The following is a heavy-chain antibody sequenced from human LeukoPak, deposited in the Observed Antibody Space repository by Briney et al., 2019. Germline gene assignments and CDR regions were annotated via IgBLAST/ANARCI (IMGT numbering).Heavy chain of an antibody. J-gene: IGHJ4*02. Sequence: GGSLRLSCAASGFTFSSYWMHWVRQAPGKGLVWVSRINSDGSRTSYADSVKGRFTISRDNAKNSVYLQMNSLRAEDTAVYYCARDKWLTTTHYFDYWGQGTLVTVSS. CDR2: INSDGSRT. V-gene: IGHV3-74*01. CDR1: GFTFSSYW. D-gene: IGHD4-11*01. CDR3: ARDKWLTTTHYFDY.